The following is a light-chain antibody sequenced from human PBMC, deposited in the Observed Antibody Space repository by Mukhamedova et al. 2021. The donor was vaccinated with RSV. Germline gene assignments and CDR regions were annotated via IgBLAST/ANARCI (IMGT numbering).Light chain of an antibody. J-gene: IGKJ4*01. CDR3: QQYDNLLT. V-gene: IGKV1-33*01. Sequence: WYQRRVHGKAPKLLIYDASNLETGVPSRFSGSGSGTDFTFTISSLQPEDIATYYYQQYDNLLTFGGGTKVEIK. CDR2: DAS.